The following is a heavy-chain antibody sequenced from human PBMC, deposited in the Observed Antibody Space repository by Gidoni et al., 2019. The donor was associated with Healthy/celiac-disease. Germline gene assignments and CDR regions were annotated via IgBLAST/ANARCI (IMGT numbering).Heavy chain of an antibody. V-gene: IGHV3-30-3*01. CDR2: ISYDGSNK. Sequence: QVQLVESGGGVVQPGSSLRLSCAASGFTFSSYAMHWVRQAPGKGLEWVAVISYDGSNKYYADSVKGRFTISRDNSKNTLYLQMNSLRAEDTAVYYCASPHPIVVVPAAMRYWGQGTLVTVSS. CDR1: GFTFSSYA. J-gene: IGHJ4*02. D-gene: IGHD2-2*01. CDR3: ASPHPIVVVPAAMRY.